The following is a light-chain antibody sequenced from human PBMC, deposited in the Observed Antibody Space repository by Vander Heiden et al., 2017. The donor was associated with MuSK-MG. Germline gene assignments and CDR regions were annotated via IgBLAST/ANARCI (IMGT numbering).Light chain of an antibody. Sequence: EIVMPPSTPPLSVSPGERATLSCRARQSVSSNLAWYQQKAGQAPRLLIYGASTRAIGIIARFSGRRQGTEFSLTISSRHSEDCGVYYCQQYNIWHPMYTFGQGTKLEI. CDR2: GAS. J-gene: IGKJ2*01. CDR1: QSVSSN. V-gene: IGKV3-15*01. CDR3: QQYNIWHPMYT.